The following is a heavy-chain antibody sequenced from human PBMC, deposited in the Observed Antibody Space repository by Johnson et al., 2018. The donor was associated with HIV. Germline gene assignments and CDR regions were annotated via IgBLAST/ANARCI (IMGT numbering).Heavy chain of an antibody. CDR3: ASLSSSLFGAFDI. CDR1: GFTVSSNY. V-gene: IGHV3-66*01. Sequence: EMQLVESGGGLVQPGGSLRLSCAASGFTVSSNYMSWVRQAPGKGLAWVSVIYSGGSTYYADSVKGRFTISRDNSKNTLYLQMNSLRAEDTAVYYCASLSSSLFGAFDIWGQGTMVTVSS. D-gene: IGHD6-13*01. J-gene: IGHJ3*02. CDR2: IYSGGST.